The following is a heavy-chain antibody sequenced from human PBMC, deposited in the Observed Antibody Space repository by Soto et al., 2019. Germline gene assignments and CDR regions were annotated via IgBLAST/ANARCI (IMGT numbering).Heavy chain of an antibody. V-gene: IGHV3-23*01. J-gene: IGHJ4*02. CDR3: AKDRYGGFTY. Sequence: EVRLLESGGGLVQPGGSLRLSCAASGFTFSVYAMSWVRQAPGKGLEWVSGIGGSGDSTHYADSVKGRFTVSRDNSKSMLYLQTHSLRAEDTSMYYCAKDRYGGFTYWGQGTRVTVSS. CDR1: GFTFSVYA. CDR2: IGGSGDST. D-gene: IGHD5-18*01.